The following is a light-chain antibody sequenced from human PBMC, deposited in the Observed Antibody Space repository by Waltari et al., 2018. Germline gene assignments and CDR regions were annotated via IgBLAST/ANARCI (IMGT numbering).Light chain of an antibody. J-gene: IGLJ2*01. CDR3: ASWDDRLGGVI. CDR1: RSDIGNNY. V-gene: IGLV1-47*01. Sequence: QSVLTQPPSASGTPGQKVTMSCSGGRSDIGNNYVYWYQQHPGTTPKLLIYRNTQRPSGVPDRISASKSGTSASLAISGLRSEDEAIYYCASWDDRLGGVIFGGGTKLTVL. CDR2: RNT.